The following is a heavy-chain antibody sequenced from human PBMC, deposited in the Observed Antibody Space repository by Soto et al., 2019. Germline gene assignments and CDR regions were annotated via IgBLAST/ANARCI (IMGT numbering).Heavy chain of an antibody. V-gene: IGHV1-69*08. J-gene: IGHJ5*02. D-gene: IGHD4-4*01. CDR1: GGTFSTYT. CDR2: IIPIIGII. CDR3: AGDPDSHYNDSHASSYP. Sequence: QVQLVQSGAEVKKPGSSVKVSCKASGGTFSTYTITWVRQAHGQGLEWIGRIIPIIGIINYAQKFQGRVTISADKFTGTAYMELTGLRSDDTAVYYCAGDPDSHYNDSHASSYPWGQGTLVTVSS.